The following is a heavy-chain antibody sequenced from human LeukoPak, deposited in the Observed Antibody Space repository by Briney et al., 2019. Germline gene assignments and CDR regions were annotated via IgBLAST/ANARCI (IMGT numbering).Heavy chain of an antibody. D-gene: IGHD2-2*01. Sequence: ASVKVSCKASGYTFTSYYMHWVPQAPGQGLEWMGIINPSGGSTSYAQKFQGRVTMTRDTSTSTVYMELSSLRSEDTAVYYCARLGRPFVVVPAASRGTTKPDLRGRDYWGQGTLVTVSS. V-gene: IGHV1-46*01. CDR1: GYTFTSYY. J-gene: IGHJ4*02. CDR2: INPSGGST. CDR3: ARLGRPFVVVPAASRGTTKPDLRGRDY.